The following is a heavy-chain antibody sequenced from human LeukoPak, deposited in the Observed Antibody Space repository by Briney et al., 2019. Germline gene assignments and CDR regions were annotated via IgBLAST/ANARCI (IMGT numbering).Heavy chain of an antibody. CDR3: ATEGYCSGGSCNSLDY. CDR1: GYTLTELS. CDR2: FDPEDGET. Sequence: ASVKLSCKVSGYTLTELSMHWVRQPPGKGLEWMGGFDPEDGETIYEQNFQGRVTMTEDTATDTAYMELSSLRSEDTAVYYCATEGYCSGGSCNSLDYWGQGTLVTVSS. J-gene: IGHJ4*02. D-gene: IGHD2-15*01. V-gene: IGHV1-24*01.